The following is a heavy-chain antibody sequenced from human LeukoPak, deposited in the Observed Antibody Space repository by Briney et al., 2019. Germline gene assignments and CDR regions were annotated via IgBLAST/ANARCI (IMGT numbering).Heavy chain of an antibody. Sequence: PGGSLRLSCAASGFTFSSYGMSWVRQAPGKGLEWVSAISGSGGSTYYADSVKGRFTISRDNSKNTLYLQMNSLRAEDTAVYYCAKVGSVWWPRQTWVPDYWGQGTLVTVSS. D-gene: IGHD5-12*01. V-gene: IGHV3-23*01. CDR1: GFTFSSYG. CDR3: AKVGSVWWPRQTWVPDY. J-gene: IGHJ4*02. CDR2: ISGSGGST.